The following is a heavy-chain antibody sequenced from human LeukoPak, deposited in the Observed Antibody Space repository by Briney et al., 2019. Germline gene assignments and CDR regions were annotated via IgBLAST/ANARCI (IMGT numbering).Heavy chain of an antibody. CDR2: VSVYNGNT. D-gene: IGHD4-23*01. J-gene: IGHJ4*02. CDR1: GYTFTSYG. V-gene: IGHV1-18*01. CDR3: ACLRYGGNSYYFDY. Sequence: GASVKVSCKASGYTFTSYGITWVRQAPGQGLEWMGWVSVYNGNTKYAQKFQGRVTMTTDTSTSTAYMGLRSLRSEDTAVYYCACLRYGGNSYYFDYWGQGTLVTVSS.